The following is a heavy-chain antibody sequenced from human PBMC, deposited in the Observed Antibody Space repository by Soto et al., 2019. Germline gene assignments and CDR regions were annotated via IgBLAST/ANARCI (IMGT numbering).Heavy chain of an antibody. Sequence: GASVKVSCKASGYTFTSYGISWVRQAPGQGLDWMGWISAYNGNTKYAQDLQGRVTMTTDTSTSTAYMELRSLRSDDTAMYYCARFSGGSYITYYFYYGMDVWGQGTTVTVSS. CDR3: ARFSGGSYITYYFYYGMDV. V-gene: IGHV1-18*04. CDR2: ISAYNGNT. CDR1: GYTFTSYG. D-gene: IGHD2-15*01. J-gene: IGHJ6*02.